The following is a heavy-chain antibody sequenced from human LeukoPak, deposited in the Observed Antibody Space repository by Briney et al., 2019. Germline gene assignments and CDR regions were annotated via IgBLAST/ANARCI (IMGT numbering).Heavy chain of an antibody. CDR3: ARGKWYTAAGVRPQYYYAMDV. D-gene: IGHD1-14*01. V-gene: IGHV4-34*01. Sequence: SETLSLTCAVQGGSFSGYYWNWIRQPPGKGLEWIGEINHSGTTNYNPSLKSRVTISLDTSKNQVSLKLTSVTAADTAVYYCARGKWYTAAGVRPQYYYAMDVWGQGTTVTVSS. CDR2: INHSGTT. CDR1: GGSFSGYY. J-gene: IGHJ6*02.